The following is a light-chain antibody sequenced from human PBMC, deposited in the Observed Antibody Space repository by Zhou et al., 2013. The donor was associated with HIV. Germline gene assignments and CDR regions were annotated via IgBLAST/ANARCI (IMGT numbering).Light chain of an antibody. CDR2: GAS. V-gene: IGKV3-20*01. Sequence: EIVLTQSPGTLSLSPGERATLSCRASQTLSSSHLAWYQQKIGQAPRLLIYGASTRATGIPDRFSGSGSGTDFTLTISRLEPEDFAVYFCQQFGSSPYTFGQGTKLDIK. J-gene: IGKJ2*01. CDR3: QQFGSSPYT. CDR1: QTLSSSH.